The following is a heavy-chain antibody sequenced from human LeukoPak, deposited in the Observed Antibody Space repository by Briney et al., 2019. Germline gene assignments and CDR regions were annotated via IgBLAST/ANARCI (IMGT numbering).Heavy chain of an antibody. V-gene: IGHV3-15*01. CDR3: TIERAGAFDI. J-gene: IGHJ3*02. CDR1: GFTFSTAW. Sequence: GGSLSLSCVASGFTFSTAWMNWVRQAPGKGLEWVGRIKSKTDGGTTHYAAPVKGRFTVSRDDSKNTLYLQMNSLKTEDTAVYYCTIERAGAFDIWGQGTMVTVSS. CDR2: IKSKTDGGTT.